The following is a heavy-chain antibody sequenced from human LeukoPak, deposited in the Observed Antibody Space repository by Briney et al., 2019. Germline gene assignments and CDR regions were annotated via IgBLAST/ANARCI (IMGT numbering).Heavy chain of an antibody. J-gene: IGHJ4*02. D-gene: IGHD3-22*01. CDR2: IYYSGST. V-gene: IGHV4-39*07. CDR1: GGSISSSSYY. CDR3: ARGAREGYYYDSSGFDY. Sequence: PSETLSLTCTVSGGSISSSSYYWGWIRQPPGKGLEWIGSIYYSGSTYYNPSLKSRVTISVDTSKNQFSLKLSSVTAADTAVYYCARGAREGYYYDSSGFDYWGQGTLVTVSS.